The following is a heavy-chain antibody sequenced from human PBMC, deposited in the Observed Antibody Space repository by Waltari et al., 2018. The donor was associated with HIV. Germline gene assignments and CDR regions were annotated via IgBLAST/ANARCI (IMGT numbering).Heavy chain of an antibody. CDR2: ISNDRGNK. J-gene: IGHJ6*02. V-gene: IGHV3-30*18. Sequence: QVQLVESGGGVVQPGRSLRLSCAASGFSFSTSGMHWVRQAQGKGLDVVEVISNDRGNKYYGDSVKGRFTISRDDSKNTLSLQMNSLRAEDTGVYYCAKVKKYRALSVCPDYYYGMDVWGQGTTVTVSS. D-gene: IGHD2-2*01. CDR3: AKVKKYRALSVCPDYYYGMDV. CDR1: GFSFSTSG.